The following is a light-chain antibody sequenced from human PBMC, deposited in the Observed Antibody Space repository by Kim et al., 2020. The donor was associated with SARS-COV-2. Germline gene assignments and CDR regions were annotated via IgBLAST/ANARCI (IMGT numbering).Light chain of an antibody. J-gene: IGKJ3*01. Sequence: AAVGDRVTITGRTTQSISSHLNWYQQKPGRAPKLLISAASTLQGGVPSRFSGSGSETDFTRTISSLQPEDFATYFCQQSYITPFTFGPGTKVDIK. CDR1: QSISSH. CDR2: AAS. V-gene: IGKV1-39*01. CDR3: QQSYITPFT.